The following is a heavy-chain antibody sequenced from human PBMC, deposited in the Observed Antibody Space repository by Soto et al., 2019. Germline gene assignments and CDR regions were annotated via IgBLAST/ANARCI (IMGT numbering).Heavy chain of an antibody. CDR2: ISGSGGST. CDR3: AKDSIRRYCSGGSCLIDY. CDR1: GFTFSSYA. D-gene: IGHD2-15*01. Sequence: GGSLRLSCAASGFTFSSYAMSWVRQAPGKGLEWVSAISGSGGSTYYADSVKGRFTISRDNSKNTLYLQMNSLRAEDTAVYYCAKDSIRRYCSGGSCLIDYWGQGTLVTVSS. V-gene: IGHV3-23*01. J-gene: IGHJ4*02.